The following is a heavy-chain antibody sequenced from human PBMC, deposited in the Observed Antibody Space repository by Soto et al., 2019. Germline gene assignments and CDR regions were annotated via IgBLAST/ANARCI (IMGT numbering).Heavy chain of an antibody. D-gene: IGHD1-26*01. CDR3: AVGSSSDY. J-gene: IGHJ4*02. V-gene: IGHV3-7*01. CDR2: IKPDRSEK. Sequence: EVQLVESGGGLVQPGGSLRLSCAASGLTFTNYWMDWVRQAPGKGLEWVATIKPDRSEKYYVDSVKGRFTISRDNAKNSLYLHMNDLSVVDTDVYYCAVGSSSDYWGQGTLVTVSS. CDR1: GLTFTNYW.